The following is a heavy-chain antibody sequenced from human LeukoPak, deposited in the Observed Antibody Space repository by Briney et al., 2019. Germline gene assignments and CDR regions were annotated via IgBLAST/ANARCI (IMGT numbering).Heavy chain of an antibody. D-gene: IGHD3-22*01. CDR1: GFTFSNAW. J-gene: IGHJ3*02. V-gene: IGHV3-15*01. CDR3: IASSGSDAFDI. Sequence: PWGSLRLSCAAAGFTFSNAWMSWVRQAPGKGLEWVGRIISKTAGETTHYAAPVKGRFTVSRDDSTKTLYLQMSSLKTEDTALYYYIASSGSDAFDIWGQGTMVTVSS. CDR2: IISKTAGETT.